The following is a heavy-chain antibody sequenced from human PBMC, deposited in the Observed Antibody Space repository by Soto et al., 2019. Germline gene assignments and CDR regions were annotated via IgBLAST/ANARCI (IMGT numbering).Heavy chain of an antibody. D-gene: IGHD2-2*03. V-gene: IGHV3-48*03. CDR2: ISSRGTSK. J-gene: IGHJ6*02. CDR1: GFTFSSYE. CDR3: VRDGYPAWVYGVDV. Sequence: PXVSLRLSCGVSGFTFSSYEFNWVRQAPGKGLEWVSFISSRGTSKFYADSVKGRFAISRDNARNTLYLQMNSLRAEDTAVYYCVRDGYPAWVYGVDVWGQGTTVTVSS.